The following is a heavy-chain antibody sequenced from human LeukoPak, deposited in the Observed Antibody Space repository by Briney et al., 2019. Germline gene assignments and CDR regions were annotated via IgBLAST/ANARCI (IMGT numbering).Heavy chain of an antibody. CDR1: GFTFSSYW. Sequence: GGSLRLSCAASGFTFSSYWMHWVRQAPGKGLVWVSRINNDGSSTSYADSVKGRFTISRDNAKKTLHLQMNSLRAEDTAVYYCVREGFDGEHDYWGQGTLVTVSS. CDR2: INNDGSST. D-gene: IGHD4-17*01. V-gene: IGHV3-74*01. CDR3: VREGFDGEHDY. J-gene: IGHJ4*02.